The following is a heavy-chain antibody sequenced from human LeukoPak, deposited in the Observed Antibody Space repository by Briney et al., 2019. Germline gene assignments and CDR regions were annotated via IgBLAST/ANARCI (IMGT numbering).Heavy chain of an antibody. CDR1: GFTFGDYA. CDR2: IRSKVFGGTA. D-gene: IGHD5-24*01. Sequence: PGRSLRLSCTTSGFTFGDYAMSWVRQAPGKGLEWVGFIRSKVFGGTAEYAASLKGRFSISRDDSKTSAYLQMNSLKTEDTAVYYCTRLRSRRVEIAVVPDYFDYWGQGTLVTVSS. J-gene: IGHJ4*02. V-gene: IGHV3-49*04. CDR3: TRLRSRRVEIAVVPDYFDY.